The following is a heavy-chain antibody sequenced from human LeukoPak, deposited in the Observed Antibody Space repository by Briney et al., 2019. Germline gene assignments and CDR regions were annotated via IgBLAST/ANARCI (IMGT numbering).Heavy chain of an antibody. CDR1: GFTFSSYA. V-gene: IGHV3-23*01. D-gene: IGHD3-9*01. Sequence: PGGSLRLSCAASGFTFSSYAMSWVRQAPGEGLEWVSAISGSGGSTYYADSVKGRFTISRDNSKNTLYLQMNSLRAEDTAVYYCAKDGGVLRYFDWLFFDYWGQGTLVTVSS. J-gene: IGHJ4*02. CDR2: ISGSGGST. CDR3: AKDGGVLRYFDWLFFDY.